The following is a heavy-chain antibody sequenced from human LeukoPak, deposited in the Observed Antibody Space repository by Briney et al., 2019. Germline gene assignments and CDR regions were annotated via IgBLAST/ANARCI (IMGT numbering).Heavy chain of an antibody. J-gene: IGHJ6*02. Sequence: SETLSLTCTVSGGSISSYYWSWIRQPPGKGLERIGYIYYSGSTNYNPSLKSRVTISVDTSKNQFSLKLSSVTAADTAVYYCARVVFYGMDVWGQGTTVTVSS. CDR3: ARVVFYGMDV. D-gene: IGHD5/OR15-5a*01. V-gene: IGHV4-59*01. CDR2: IYYSGST. CDR1: GGSISSYY.